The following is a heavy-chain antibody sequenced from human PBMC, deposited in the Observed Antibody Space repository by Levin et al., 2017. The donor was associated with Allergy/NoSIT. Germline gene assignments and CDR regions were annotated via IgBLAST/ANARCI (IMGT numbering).Heavy chain of an antibody. V-gene: IGHV3-30*18. D-gene: IGHD2-15*01. Sequence: AGGSLRLSCAASGFTFSSYGMHWVRQAPGKGLEWVAVISYDGSNKYYADSVKGRFTISRDNSKNTLYLQMNSLRAEDTAVYYCAKDFQWGDYCSGGSCYGAPTWFDPWGQGTLVTVSS. CDR1: GFTFSSYG. CDR2: ISYDGSNK. J-gene: IGHJ5*02. CDR3: AKDFQWGDYCSGGSCYGAPTWFDP.